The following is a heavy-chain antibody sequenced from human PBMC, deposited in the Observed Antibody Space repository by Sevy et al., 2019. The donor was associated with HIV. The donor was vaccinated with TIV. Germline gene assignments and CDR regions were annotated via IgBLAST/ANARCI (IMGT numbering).Heavy chain of an antibody. D-gene: IGHD3-3*01. V-gene: IGHV3-7*01. CDR1: GFTFSTYW. CDR3: ARVVLAYGFGSVYSSYYGLDV. Sequence: GGSLRLSCAASGFTFSTYWMTWVRQAPGKGLEWVANIREDGTGKYYVDSVKGRFTMSRDNAKDSLYLQMNSLRVDDTAVYYCARVVLAYGFGSVYSSYYGLDVWGQGTTVTVSS. CDR2: IREDGTGK. J-gene: IGHJ6*02.